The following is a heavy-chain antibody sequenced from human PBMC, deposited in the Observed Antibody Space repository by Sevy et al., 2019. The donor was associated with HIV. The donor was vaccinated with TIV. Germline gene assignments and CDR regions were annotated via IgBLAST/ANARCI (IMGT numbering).Heavy chain of an antibody. CDR2: ISSGSSFI. Sequence: GESLKISCAASGFSIRGYTMNWVRQAPGKGLEWVSSISSGSSFIYYADSLKGRFTISRDNARNLLYLQMNSLRVEDTAVYYCARVGLGDCSGTNCSSNDYWGQGTLVTVSS. CDR1: GFSIRGYT. D-gene: IGHD2-2*01. J-gene: IGHJ4*02. V-gene: IGHV3-21*01. CDR3: ARVGLGDCSGTNCSSNDY.